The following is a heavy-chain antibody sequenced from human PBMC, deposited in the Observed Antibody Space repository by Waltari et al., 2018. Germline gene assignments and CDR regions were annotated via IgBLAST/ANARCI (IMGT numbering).Heavy chain of an antibody. V-gene: IGHV3-23*01. D-gene: IGHD1-7*01. CDR2: LSGASSSS. Sequence: EVQLLESGGGLVQPGGSLRLSCATSGFTFSSYAMSWVRQAPGKGLEGVSALSGASSSSHSADSGKGRFTIYRDNSKNTRYLQMNGLRVEDTAIYYCAKDRGDWNYNFDYWGQGTPVTVSS. J-gene: IGHJ4*02. CDR3: AKDRGDWNYNFDY. CDR1: GFTFSSYA.